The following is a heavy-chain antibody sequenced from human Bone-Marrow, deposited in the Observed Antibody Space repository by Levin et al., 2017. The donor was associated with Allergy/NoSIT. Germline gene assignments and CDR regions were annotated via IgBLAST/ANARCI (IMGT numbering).Heavy chain of an antibody. V-gene: IGHV1-8*01. Sequence: ASVKVSCRASGYSFTSHDIHWVRQAAGQGLEWIGWINLNSDTAEFAQEFQGRVTMTRDTSISTAFLLLSSLRSDDTAVYYCARGRGDWLDDALDIWGQGTVVIVSS. CDR1: GYSFTSHD. CDR3: ARGRGDWLDDALDI. J-gene: IGHJ3*02. D-gene: IGHD3/OR15-3a*01. CDR2: INLNSDTA.